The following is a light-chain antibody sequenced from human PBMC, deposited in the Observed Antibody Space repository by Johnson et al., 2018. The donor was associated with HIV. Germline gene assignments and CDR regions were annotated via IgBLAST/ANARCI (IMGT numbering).Light chain of an antibody. CDR2: DNN. J-gene: IGLJ1*01. V-gene: IGLV1-51*01. Sequence: QSVLTQPPSVSAAPGQKVTISCSGSNSNIGNNYVSWYQQLPGTAPKLLIYDNNKRPSGIPDRFSGSKSGTSATLGITGLQTGDEADYYCGTLDSSLSAYVFGTWTKVTVL. CDR1: NSNIGNNY. CDR3: GTLDSSLSAYV.